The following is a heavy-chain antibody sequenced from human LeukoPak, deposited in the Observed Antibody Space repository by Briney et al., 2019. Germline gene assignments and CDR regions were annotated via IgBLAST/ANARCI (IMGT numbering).Heavy chain of an antibody. V-gene: IGHV3-13*01. J-gene: IGHJ4*02. CDR2: IGTAGDT. Sequence: GGSLRLSCAASGFTFSSYDMHWVRQATGKGLEWVSAIGTAGDTYYPGSVKGRFTISRENAKNSLYLQMNGLRAGDTAVYYCARGGDFWSGPDYWGQGTLVIVSS. D-gene: IGHD3-3*01. CDR3: ARGGDFWSGPDY. CDR1: GFTFSSYD.